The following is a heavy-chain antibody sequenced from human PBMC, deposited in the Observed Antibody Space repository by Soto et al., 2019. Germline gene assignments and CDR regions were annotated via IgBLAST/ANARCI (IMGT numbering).Heavy chain of an antibody. CDR2: IYYSGST. D-gene: IGHD6-13*01. Sequence: SETLSLTCTVSGGSISSYYWSWIRQPPGKGLEWIGYIYYSGSTNYNPSLKSRVTISVDTSKNQFSLKLSSVTAADTAVYYCARQLYSSTWYTWFYTWGQGNLVTVSS. CDR1: GGSISSYY. J-gene: IGHJ5*02. V-gene: IGHV4-59*08. CDR3: ARQLYSSTWYTWFYT.